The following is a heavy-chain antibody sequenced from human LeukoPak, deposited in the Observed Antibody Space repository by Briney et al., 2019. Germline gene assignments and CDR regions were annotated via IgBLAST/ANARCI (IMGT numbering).Heavy chain of an antibody. J-gene: IGHJ5*02. CDR2: ISYDGSHK. V-gene: IGHV3-30-3*01. CDR3: ARGVGVASNWFDP. D-gene: IGHD3-10*01. Sequence: GGSLRLSCAASGFTFSSYAMHWVRQAPGRGLEWVAVISYDGSHKYYADSVKGRFTISRDNSKNTLYLQMDSLRAEDTAVYYCARGVGVASNWFDPWGQGTLVTVSS. CDR1: GFTFSSYA.